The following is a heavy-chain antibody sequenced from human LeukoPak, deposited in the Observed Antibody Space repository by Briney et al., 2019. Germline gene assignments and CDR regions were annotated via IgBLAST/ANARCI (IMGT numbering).Heavy chain of an antibody. CDR2: IYPGDSDT. V-gene: IGHV5-51*01. Sequence: GESLKISCTGYGYSFTNYWIGWVRQLPGKGLEWMGIIYPGDSDTRYSPSFQGQVTISADKSISTAYLQWSSLEASDTAIYYCARHADSSSSYYFDYWGQGTLVTVSS. CDR3: ARHADSSSSYYFDY. J-gene: IGHJ4*02. D-gene: IGHD6-13*01. CDR1: GYSFTNYW.